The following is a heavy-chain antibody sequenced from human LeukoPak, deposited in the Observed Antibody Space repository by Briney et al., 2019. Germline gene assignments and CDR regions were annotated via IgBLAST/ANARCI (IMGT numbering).Heavy chain of an antibody. D-gene: IGHD3-16*01. V-gene: IGHV1-69*04. CDR2: IIPILGIT. CDR3: ARGFESSTSYVSDFDF. J-gene: IGHJ4*02. CDR1: GGTFSTYG. Sequence: SVKVSCKASGGTFSTYGISWVRQAPGQGPEWMGRIIPILGITNYAQKFQGRVTITADKSTTTVYMELSSLRSEDTAVYFCARGFESSTSYVSDFDFWGQGTLVTVSS.